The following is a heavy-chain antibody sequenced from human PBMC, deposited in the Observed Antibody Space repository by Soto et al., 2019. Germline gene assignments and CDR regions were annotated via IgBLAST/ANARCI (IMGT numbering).Heavy chain of an antibody. CDR1: GFTFSSYW. D-gene: IGHD3-9*01. V-gene: IGHV3-23*01. Sequence: PGGSLRLSCAASGFTFSSYWMSWVRQAPGKGLDWVALITSTGDRIYYADFVKGRFTISRDNSNKTLYLQISSLGAGDSATYYCAKVTGHYPWGFDFWGRGTLVTVSS. CDR3: AKVTGHYPWGFDF. J-gene: IGHJ4*02. CDR2: ITSTGDRI.